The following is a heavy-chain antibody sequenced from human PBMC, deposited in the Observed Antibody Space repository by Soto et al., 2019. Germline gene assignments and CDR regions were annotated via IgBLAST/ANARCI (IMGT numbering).Heavy chain of an antibody. J-gene: IGHJ6*02. V-gene: IGHV1-18*04. CDR3: ARPRQPRYYYYGMDV. CDR2: ISAYNGNT. CDR1: GYTFTSYG. Sequence: ASVKVSCKASGYTFTSYGISWVRQAPGQGLEWMGWISAYNGNTNYTQKLQGRVTMTTDTSTSTAYMELRSLRSDDTAVYYCARPRQPRYYYYGMDVWGQGTTVTVSS. D-gene: IGHD6-13*01.